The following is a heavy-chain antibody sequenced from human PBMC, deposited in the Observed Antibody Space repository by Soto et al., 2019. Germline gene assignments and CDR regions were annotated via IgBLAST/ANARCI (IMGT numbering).Heavy chain of an antibody. CDR2: VGGSGAGA. D-gene: IGHD3-22*01. CDR1: GSTFRSYG. CDR3: AKEKRDYYDSSGYYPEDAFDV. J-gene: IGHJ3*01. Sequence: GGSLRLSCATSGSTFRSYGMNWVRQAPGKGLEWVAAVGGSGAGAYYADSVKGRFTISRDNSKNTLYLQMNSLRAGDTAVYFCAKEKRDYYDSSGYYPEDAFDVWGQGTTVTVSS. V-gene: IGHV3-23*01.